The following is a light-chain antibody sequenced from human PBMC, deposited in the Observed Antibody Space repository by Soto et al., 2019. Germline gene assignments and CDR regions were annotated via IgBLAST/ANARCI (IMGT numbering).Light chain of an antibody. CDR3: SSSTTSNTQV. J-gene: IGLJ3*02. Sequence: QSVLTQPASVSGSPGQSIIISCTGTSSDVGTYNYVSWYQHRPGKAPKLMIYDVSYRPSGVSNRFSGSKSTNTASLAISGLHADDEADYYCSSSTTSNTQVFGGGTKLTVL. CDR1: SSDVGTYNY. CDR2: DVS. V-gene: IGLV2-14*01.